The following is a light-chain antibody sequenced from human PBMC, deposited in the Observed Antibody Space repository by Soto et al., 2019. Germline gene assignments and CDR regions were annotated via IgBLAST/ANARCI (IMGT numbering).Light chain of an antibody. Sequence: SYDLTQPPSVSVSPGQTAIITCSGCALPKQYAYWYQQKPGQAPVVVIYKDNGRPSGIPERFSGSSSGTTVTLTISGVQAEDEAYYYCQSSDSSGRYPYVFGTGTKVTVL. CDR2: KDN. J-gene: IGLJ1*01. V-gene: IGLV3-25*02. CDR3: QSSDSSGRYPYV. CDR1: ALPKQY.